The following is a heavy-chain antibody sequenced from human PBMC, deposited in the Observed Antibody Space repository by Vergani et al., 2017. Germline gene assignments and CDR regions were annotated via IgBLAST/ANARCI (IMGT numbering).Heavy chain of an antibody. CDR2: ISGSGGST. D-gene: IGHD2-15*01. CDR1: GFTFSSYA. Sequence: EVQLLESGGGLVQPGGSLRLSCAASGFTFSSYAMSWVRQAPGKGLEWVSAISGSGGSTYYADSVKGRLTIARDNSKNTWYLQMNSLRAEDTAVYYCAKVVVAATVGYFDYWGQGTLVTVSS. J-gene: IGHJ4*02. V-gene: IGHV3-23*01. CDR3: AKVVVAATVGYFDY.